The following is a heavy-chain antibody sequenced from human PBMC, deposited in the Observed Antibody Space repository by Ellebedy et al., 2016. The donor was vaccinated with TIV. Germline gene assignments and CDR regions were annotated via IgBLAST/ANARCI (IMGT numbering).Heavy chain of an antibody. D-gene: IGHD2-2*01. V-gene: IGHV1-46*01. J-gene: IGHJ4*02. CDR2: INPSGGST. Sequence: ASVKVSCKASGYTFTSYYMHWVRQAPGQGLEWMGIINPSGGSTSYAQKFQGRVTMTRETSTSTVYMELSNLRSEDTAVYYCSRDPPGGSRPFYYWGQGTLVTVSS. CDR1: GYTFTSYY. CDR3: SRDPPGGSRPFYY.